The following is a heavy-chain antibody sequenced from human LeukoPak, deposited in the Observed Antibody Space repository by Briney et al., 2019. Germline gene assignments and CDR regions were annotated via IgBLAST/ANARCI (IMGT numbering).Heavy chain of an antibody. CDR1: GFTFSSYW. V-gene: IGHV3-74*01. D-gene: IGHD2-15*01. J-gene: IGHJ4*02. CDR3: VREDWDMYYFDY. CDR2: INTDGSST. Sequence: GGSLRLSCAASGFTFSSYWMHWVRQAPGKGLVWVSRINTDGSSTSYADSVKGRFTISRDNAKNTLYLQMNSLRAEDTAVYYCVREDWDMYYFDYWGQGTLVTVSS.